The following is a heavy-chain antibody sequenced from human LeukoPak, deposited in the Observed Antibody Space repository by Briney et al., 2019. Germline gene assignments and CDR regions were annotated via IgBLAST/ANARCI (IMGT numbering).Heavy chain of an antibody. Sequence: ASVKVSCKASGYTFTGYYMHRVRQAPGQGLEWMGWISAYNGNTNYAQKLQGRVTMTTDTSTSTTYMELRSLRSDDTAVYYCARDLRTMVRGVIAIWGQGTMVTVSS. CDR3: ARDLRTMVRGVIAI. CDR2: ISAYNGNT. J-gene: IGHJ3*02. V-gene: IGHV1-18*04. CDR1: GYTFTGYY. D-gene: IGHD3-10*01.